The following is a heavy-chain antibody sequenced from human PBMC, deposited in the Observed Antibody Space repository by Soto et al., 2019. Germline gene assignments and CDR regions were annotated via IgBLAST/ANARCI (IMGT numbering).Heavy chain of an antibody. CDR1: GYTFTSYG. CDR2: ISAYNGNT. D-gene: IGHD3-10*01. CDR3: AREAGWGVIPTWAFDI. J-gene: IGHJ3*02. V-gene: IGHV1-18*01. Sequence: ASVKVSCKASGYTFTSYGISWVRQAPGQGLEWMGWISAYNGNTNYAQKLQGRVTMITDTSTSTAYMELRSLRSDDTSVYYCAREAGWGVIPTWAFDIWGQGTMVTVSS.